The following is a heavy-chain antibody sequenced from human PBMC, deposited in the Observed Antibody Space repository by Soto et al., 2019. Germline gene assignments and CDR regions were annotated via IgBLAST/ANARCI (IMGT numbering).Heavy chain of an antibody. J-gene: IGHJ4*02. V-gene: IGHV4-34*01. CDR2: INHSGIT. CDR1: GGSFSGYF. CDR3: VRGPYNYNSRYFDY. Sequence: SETLSLTCTVSGGSFSGYFWTWIRQPPGKGLEWLAEINHSGITNYNPSVESRVSMPVDTSKNQFSLRLYSVTAADTAVYYCVRGPYNYNSRYFDYWGQGTLVTVSS. D-gene: IGHD1-1*01.